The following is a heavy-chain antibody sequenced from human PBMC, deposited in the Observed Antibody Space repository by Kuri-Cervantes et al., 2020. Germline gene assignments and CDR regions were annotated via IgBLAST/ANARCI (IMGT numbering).Heavy chain of an antibody. V-gene: IGHV3-13*01. Sequence: GESLKISCAGTGFAFSLYDMHWVRQTAGKGLEWVSAIGSDGDTYYLDSVEGRFTISRDLAKNSVYLQMNSLRAGDTALYFCARNWRDGFDVWGQGTLVTVSS. CDR2: IGSDGDT. D-gene: IGHD1-1*01. J-gene: IGHJ3*01. CDR1: GFAFSLYD. CDR3: ARNWRDGFDV.